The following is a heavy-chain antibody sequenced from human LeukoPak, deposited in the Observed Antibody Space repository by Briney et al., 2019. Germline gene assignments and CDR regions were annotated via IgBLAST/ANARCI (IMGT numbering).Heavy chain of an antibody. V-gene: IGHV1-8*01. CDR3: ARQRSHVETSGWYEVVYLDY. J-gene: IGHJ4*02. CDR1: GYTFTSYD. D-gene: IGHD6-19*01. CDR2: MNPNSGNT. Sequence: ASVKVSCKASGYTFTSYDINWVRQATGQGLEWMGWMNPNSGNTGYAQKFQGRVTMTRNTSISTAYMELSSLRSEDTAVYYCARQRSHVETSGWYEVVYLDYWGQGTLVTVSS.